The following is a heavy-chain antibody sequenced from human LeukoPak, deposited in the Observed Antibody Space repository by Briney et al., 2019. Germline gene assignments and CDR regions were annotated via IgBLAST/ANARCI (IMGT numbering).Heavy chain of an antibody. J-gene: IGHJ5*02. D-gene: IGHD6-19*01. Sequence: ASVKVSCKASGYTFTTYTMHWVRQAPGQRLEWMGWINAANGNTQYSQKFQGRVTITRDTSASTAYMELSSLRSEDTAVYYCARGAPIRVAVAATFDPWGQGTLVTVPS. CDR1: GYTFTTYT. CDR2: INAANGNT. CDR3: ARGAPIRVAVAATFDP. V-gene: IGHV1-3*01.